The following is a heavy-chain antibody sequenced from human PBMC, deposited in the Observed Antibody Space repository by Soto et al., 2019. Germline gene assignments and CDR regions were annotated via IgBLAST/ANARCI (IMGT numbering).Heavy chain of an antibody. CDR3: ARVCGGDCHYGMDV. CDR1: GGSISSGGYY. CDR2: IYYSGST. J-gene: IGHJ6*02. Sequence: PSETLSLTCTVSGGSISSGGYYWSWIRQHPGKGLEWIGYIYYSGSTYYNPSLKSRVTISVDTPKNQFSLKLSSVTAADTAVYYCARVCGGDCHYGMDVWGQGTTVTVSS. D-gene: IGHD2-21*02. V-gene: IGHV4-31*03.